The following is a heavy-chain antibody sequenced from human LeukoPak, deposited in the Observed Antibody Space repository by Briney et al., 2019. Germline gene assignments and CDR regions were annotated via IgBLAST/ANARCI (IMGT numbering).Heavy chain of an antibody. CDR3: ARDRGRTMLVDH. CDR1: GYTFTSNY. J-gene: IGHJ5*02. V-gene: IGHV1-46*01. Sequence: ASVKVCCKASGYTFTSNYMHWVRQAPGQGLEWMGMINPSSGSPRYAKTVQGRVTMTRDTSTSTVYMEMSSLRSEDTAVYYCARDRGRTMLVDHWGQGTLVTVSS. D-gene: IGHD1-7*01. CDR2: INPSSGSP.